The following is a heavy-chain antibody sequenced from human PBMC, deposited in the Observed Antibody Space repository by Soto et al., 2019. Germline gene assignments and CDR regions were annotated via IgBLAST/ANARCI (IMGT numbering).Heavy chain of an antibody. CDR3: AKDRGVGY. CDR2: ISGSGGST. J-gene: IGHJ4*02. Sequence: GGSLRLSCAASGFTFSSHAMSWVRRAPGKGLEWVSAISGSGGSTYYADSVKGRFTIYRDNSKNTLYLQMNSLRAEDTAVYYSAKDRGVGYWGQGTLVTVSS. V-gene: IGHV3-23*01. CDR1: GFTFSSHA.